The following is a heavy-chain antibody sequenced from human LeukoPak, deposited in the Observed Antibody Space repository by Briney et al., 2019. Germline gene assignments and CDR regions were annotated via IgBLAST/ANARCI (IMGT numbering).Heavy chain of an antibody. V-gene: IGHV3-30*04. CDR2: ISYDGSNK. Sequence: GRSLRLSCAASGFTFSSYAMHWVRQAPGKGLEWVAVISYDGSNKYYADSVKGRFTISRDNSKNTLYLQMNSLRAEDTAVYYCARDLGADWGQGTLVTVSS. CDR3: ARDLGAD. CDR1: GFTFSSYA. J-gene: IGHJ4*02. D-gene: IGHD1-26*01.